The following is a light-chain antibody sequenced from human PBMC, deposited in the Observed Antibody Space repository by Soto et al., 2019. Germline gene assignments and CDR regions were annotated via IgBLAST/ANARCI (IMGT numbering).Light chain of an antibody. CDR2: IAS. CDR1: QSVSRSY. CDR3: PHYRSSPYT. Sequence: EVVLTQSPGTLSLSPGERATLSCWASQSVSRSYLAWYQQKPGQAPRLLIYIASSRATGIPDRLSGSGSETDLTLTISRLEPEDCPRYSCPHYRSSPYTFGQGTKQEIK. V-gene: IGKV3-20*01. J-gene: IGKJ2*01.